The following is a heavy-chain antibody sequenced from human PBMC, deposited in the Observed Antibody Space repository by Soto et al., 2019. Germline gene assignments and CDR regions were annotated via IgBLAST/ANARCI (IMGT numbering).Heavy chain of an antibody. CDR3: ARSSGWRIWFDY. CDR1: GFTFSSYA. J-gene: IGHJ4*02. Sequence: QVQLVESGGGVVQPGRSLRLSCAASGFTFSSYAMHWVRQAPGKGLEWVAVISYDGSNKYYADSVKGRFTISRDNSKNTLYLQMNSLRAEDTAVYYCARSSGWRIWFDYWGQGTLVTVSS. V-gene: IGHV3-30-3*01. D-gene: IGHD6-19*01. CDR2: ISYDGSNK.